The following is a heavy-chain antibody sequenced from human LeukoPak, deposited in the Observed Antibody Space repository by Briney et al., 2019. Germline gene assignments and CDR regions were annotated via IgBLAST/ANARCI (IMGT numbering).Heavy chain of an antibody. CDR1: GGTFSIYA. Sequence: AASVKVSCKASGGTFSIYAISWVRQAPGQGLEWMGGSIPIFGTANYAQKLQGRVTITADESTSTGYMELSRLRSEDTAVYYSPSRPAYYYNSSGYYFFHYWGQGTLLTVSS. CDR2: SIPIFGTA. D-gene: IGHD3-22*01. J-gene: IGHJ4*02. V-gene: IGHV1-69*01. CDR3: PSRPAYYYNSSGYYFFHY.